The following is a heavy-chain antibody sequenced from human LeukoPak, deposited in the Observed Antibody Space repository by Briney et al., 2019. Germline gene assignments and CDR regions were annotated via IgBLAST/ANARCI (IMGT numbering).Heavy chain of an antibody. V-gene: IGHV3-48*03. Sequence: PGGSLRLSCAASGFTFSSYEMNWVRQAPGKGLEWVSYISSSSSTIYYADSVKGRFTISRDNAKNSLYLQMNSLRDENTAVYYCARDLSPEYYYGSGARRDYFDYWGQGTLVTVSS. D-gene: IGHD3-10*01. CDR3: ARDLSPEYYYGSGARRDYFDY. CDR2: ISSSSSTI. CDR1: GFTFSSYE. J-gene: IGHJ4*02.